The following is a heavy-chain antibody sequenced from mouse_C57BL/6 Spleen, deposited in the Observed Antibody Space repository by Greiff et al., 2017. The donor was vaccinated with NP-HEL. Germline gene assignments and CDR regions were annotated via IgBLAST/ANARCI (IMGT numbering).Heavy chain of an antibody. Sequence: QVQLQQSGAELVMPGASVKLSCKASGYTFTSYWMHWVKQRPGQGLEWIGEIDPSDSYTNYNQKFKGKSTLTVDKSSSTAYMQLSSLTSEDSAVYYCARSGYGKFAYWGQGTLVTVSA. D-gene: IGHD3-2*02. J-gene: IGHJ3*01. CDR3: ARSGYGKFAY. CDR2: IDPSDSYT. CDR1: GYTFTSYW. V-gene: IGHV1-69*01.